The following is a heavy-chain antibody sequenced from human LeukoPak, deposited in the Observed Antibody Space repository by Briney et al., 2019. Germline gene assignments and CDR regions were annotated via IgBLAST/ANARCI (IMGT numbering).Heavy chain of an antibody. CDR3: ASSDTVTTYYYYYGMDV. J-gene: IGHJ6*02. CDR2: ISGSGGDT. Sequence: GGSLRLSCAASGFTFSTYAMSWVRQAPGKGLEWVSGISGSGGDTYYADSVKGRFTIFRDNVKNTLYLQMNSLRAEDTAVYYCASSDTVTTYYYYYGMDVWGQGTTVTVSS. D-gene: IGHD4-17*01. CDR1: GFTFSTYA. V-gene: IGHV3-23*01.